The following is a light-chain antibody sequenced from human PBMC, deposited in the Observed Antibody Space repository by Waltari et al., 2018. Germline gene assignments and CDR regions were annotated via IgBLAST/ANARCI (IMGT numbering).Light chain of an antibody. V-gene: IGKV1-12*01. CDR2: AAS. CDR1: QDISSW. J-gene: IGKJ4*01. Sequence: DIQMTQSPSSVSSSVGDRVTITCRASQDISSWVAWYQQKPGKAPNLLIYAASTLRSGVPSRFSVSGSGTVFTLTISSLQPEDFATYYCQQATSSPFFGGGTRVEIK. CDR3: QQATSSPF.